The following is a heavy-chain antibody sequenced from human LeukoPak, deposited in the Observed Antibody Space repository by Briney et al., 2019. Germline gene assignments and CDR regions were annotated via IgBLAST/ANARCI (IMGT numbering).Heavy chain of an antibody. D-gene: IGHD2-15*01. CDR1: GGSISSYY. CDR3: ARGPDIVVVVAAIDY. J-gene: IGHJ4*02. Sequence: PSETLSLTCTVSGGSISSYYWSWIRQPPGKGLEWIGEINHSGSTNYNPSLKSRVTISVDTSKNQFSLKLSSVTAADTAVYYCARGPDIVVVVAAIDYWGQGTLVTVSS. CDR2: INHSGST. V-gene: IGHV4-34*01.